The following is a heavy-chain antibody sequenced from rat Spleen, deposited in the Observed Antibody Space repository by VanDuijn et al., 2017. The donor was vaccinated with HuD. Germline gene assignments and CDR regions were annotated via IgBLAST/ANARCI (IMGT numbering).Heavy chain of an antibody. J-gene: IGHJ2*01. CDR3: ARHRYKRTVAAVDY. V-gene: IGHV5-25*01. CDR2: IRTSGVIL. Sequence: EVKLVESGGGLVQPGGSLSLSCTASGFSFSDSDMAWVRQAPAKGLEWVASIRTSGVILYYRDSVKGRFTISRDNAKSTLYLQMDSLRSEDTATYYCARHRYKRTVAAVDYWGQGVMVTVSS. D-gene: IGHD1-8*01. CDR1: GFSFSDSD.